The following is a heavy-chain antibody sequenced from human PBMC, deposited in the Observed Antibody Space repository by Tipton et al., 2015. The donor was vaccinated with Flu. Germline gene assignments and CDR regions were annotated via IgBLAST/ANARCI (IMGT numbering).Heavy chain of an antibody. Sequence: SLRLSCAASGFTVSSNYMSWVRQAPGKGLEWVPVIYSGGSTYYAESVKGRITISRDNSKNTLYLQMNSLRAEDTAVYYCARGYGDYGGDAFDIWGPGTMVTVSS. J-gene: IGHJ3*02. CDR2: IYSGGST. CDR1: GFTVSSNY. CDR3: ARGYGDYGGDAFDI. V-gene: IGHV3-53*01. D-gene: IGHD4-17*01.